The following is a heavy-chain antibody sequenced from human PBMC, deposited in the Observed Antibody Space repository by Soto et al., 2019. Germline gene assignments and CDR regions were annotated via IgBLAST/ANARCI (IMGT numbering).Heavy chain of an antibody. CDR1: GYSFAGYW. CDR2: IDPSDSQT. J-gene: IGHJ4*02. CDR3: ARQIYDSDTGPNFQYYFES. Sequence: GASLKISCKGSGYSFAGYWITWVRQKPGKGLEWMGRIDPSDSQTYYTPSFRGHVTISVTKSITTVFLQWSSLRASDTAMYYCARQIYDSDTGPNFQYYFESWGQGTPVTVSS. V-gene: IGHV5-10-1*01. D-gene: IGHD3-22*01.